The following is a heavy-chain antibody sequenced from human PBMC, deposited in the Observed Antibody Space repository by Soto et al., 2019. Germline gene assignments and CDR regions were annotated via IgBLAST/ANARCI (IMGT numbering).Heavy chain of an antibody. J-gene: IGHJ2*01. CDR3: AREVPGFMIGSQYWYFDL. D-gene: IGHD3-22*01. V-gene: IGHV1-69*06. Sequence: GASVKVSCKASGGTFSSYAISWVRQAPGQGLEWMGGIIPIFGTANYAQKFQGRVTITADKSTSTAYMELSSLRSEDTAVYYCAREVPGFMIGSQYWYFDLWGRGTLVTSPQ. CDR1: GGTFSSYA. CDR2: IIPIFGTA.